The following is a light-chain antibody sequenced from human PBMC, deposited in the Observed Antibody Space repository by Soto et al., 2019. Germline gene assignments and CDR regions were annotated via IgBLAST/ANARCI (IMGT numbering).Light chain of an antibody. CDR1: TSDVGGYNH. CDR3: CSNAAGNTWV. CDR2: LVT. V-gene: IGLV2-11*01. J-gene: IGLJ3*02. Sequence: QSALTQPRSVSGSPGQSVTISCSGTTSDVGGYNHVSWYQQYPGQAPRLMIYLVTQRPSGVPDRFSGSKSGNTASLTISGLQAEDEADYYCCSNAAGNTWVFGGGTKVTV.